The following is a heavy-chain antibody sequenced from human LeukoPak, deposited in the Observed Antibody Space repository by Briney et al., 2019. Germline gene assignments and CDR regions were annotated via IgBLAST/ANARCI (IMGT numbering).Heavy chain of an antibody. D-gene: IGHD7-27*01. J-gene: IGHJ4*02. CDR2: IGGGDDI. V-gene: IGHV3-23*01. CDR3: TKDATPFKSIWDYFDS. Sequence: SGGSLRLSCAASGFTFRNYAMSWVRQAPGKGLEWVAGIGGGDDIEYADSVKGRFTGSRDDSKNSLYLQMSSLRIEDTAVYYCTKDATPFKSIWDYFDSWGQGTLVTVSA. CDR1: GFTFRNYA.